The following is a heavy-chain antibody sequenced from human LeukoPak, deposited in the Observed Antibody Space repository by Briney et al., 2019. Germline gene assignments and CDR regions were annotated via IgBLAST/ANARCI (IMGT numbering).Heavy chain of an antibody. J-gene: IGHJ3*02. Sequence: SETLSLTCAVYGGSFRGYYWSWIRQPPGKGLEWIGEINHSGSSNYNPSLKSRVTISLDTSKNQFSLKLSSVTAADTAVYYCARWGDSRDAFDIWGQGTMVTVSS. D-gene: IGHD6-13*01. CDR2: INHSGSS. V-gene: IGHV4-34*01. CDR3: ARWGDSRDAFDI. CDR1: GGSFRGYY.